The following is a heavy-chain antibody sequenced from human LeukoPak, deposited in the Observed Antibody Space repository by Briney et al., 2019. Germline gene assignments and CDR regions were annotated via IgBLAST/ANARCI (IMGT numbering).Heavy chain of an antibody. V-gene: IGHV3-64*04. CDR1: GFTFSSYA. CDR2: ISSNGGST. D-gene: IGHD3-22*01. CDR3: ARDLEDSSPFGAFDM. Sequence: GGSLRLSCSASGFTFSSYAMHWVRQAPGKGLEFVSAISSNGGSTYYADSVKGRFTISRDNSNNTLYLQMNSLRAEDTAVYYCARDLEDSSPFGAFDMWGQGTMVTVSS. J-gene: IGHJ3*02.